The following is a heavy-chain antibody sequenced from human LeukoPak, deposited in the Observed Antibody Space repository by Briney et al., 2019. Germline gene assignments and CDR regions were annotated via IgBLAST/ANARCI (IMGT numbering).Heavy chain of an antibody. J-gene: IGHJ6*02. CDR2: ISSSSSTI. V-gene: IGHV3-48*01. D-gene: IGHD3-22*01. Sequence: GGSLRLSCAASGFTFSSYSMNWVRQAPGKGLEWVSYISSSSSTIYYADSVKGRFTISRGNAKNSLYLQMNSLRAEDTAVYYCARDQTDSSGYYYYYYYYGMDVWGQGTTVTVSS. CDR1: GFTFSSYS. CDR3: ARDQTDSSGYYYYYYYYGMDV.